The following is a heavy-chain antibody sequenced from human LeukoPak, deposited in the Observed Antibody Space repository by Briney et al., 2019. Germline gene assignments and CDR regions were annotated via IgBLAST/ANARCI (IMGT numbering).Heavy chain of an antibody. D-gene: IGHD6-13*01. CDR3: AKAVGRISWSFDY. CDR1: GFTFNTYA. V-gene: IGHV3-30*18. J-gene: IGHJ4*02. Sequence: GRSLRLSCEASGFTFNTYAVHWVRQPPGKGLEWVALISYDGSDKIYTDSVKGRFTISRDNSESTLYLQMDSLRGDDAAVYYCAKAVGRISWSFDYWGQGALVTVSS. CDR2: ISYDGSDK.